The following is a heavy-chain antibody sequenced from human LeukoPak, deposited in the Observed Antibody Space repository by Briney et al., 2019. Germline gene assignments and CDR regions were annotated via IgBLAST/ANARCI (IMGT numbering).Heavy chain of an antibody. V-gene: IGHV4-39*07. CDR1: GGSISSSSYY. CDR2: IYYSGST. D-gene: IGHD3/OR15-3a*01. CDR3: ASLGWGSKGWVSFDY. Sequence: PSETLSLTCTVSGGSISSSSYYWGWIRQPPGKGLKWIGSIYYSGSTYYNPSLKSRVTISVDTSKNQFSLKLSSVTAADTAVYYCASLGWGSKGWVSFDYWGQGTLVTVSS. J-gene: IGHJ4*02.